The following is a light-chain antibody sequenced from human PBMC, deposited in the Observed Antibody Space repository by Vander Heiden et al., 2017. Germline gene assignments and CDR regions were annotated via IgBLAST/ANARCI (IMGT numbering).Light chain of an antibody. CDR3: NSYAGSNIFE. Sequence: QSGLTQPPSASGSPGQSVTISCTGTSSDVGGYNYVPWYRQHPGKAPKLIIYEVTKRPSGVPDRFSGSKSGNTASLTVSGPQAEDEADYYCNSYAGSNIFEFGGGTKLTVL. CDR1: SSDVGGYNY. V-gene: IGLV2-8*01. CDR2: EVT. J-gene: IGLJ2*01.